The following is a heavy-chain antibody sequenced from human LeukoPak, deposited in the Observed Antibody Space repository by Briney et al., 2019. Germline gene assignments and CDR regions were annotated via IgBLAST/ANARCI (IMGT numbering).Heavy chain of an antibody. CDR2: IYYSGST. V-gene: IGHV4-59*01. Sequence: SETLSLTCTVSSGSISTYYWSWIRQPPGKGLEWIAYIYYSGSTNYNPSLQSRVTISVDTSKNQFSLKLSSVTAADTAVYYCARAGDYSNYVFDYWGQGTLVTVSS. CDR1: SGSISTYY. CDR3: ARAGDYSNYVFDY. J-gene: IGHJ4*02. D-gene: IGHD4-11*01.